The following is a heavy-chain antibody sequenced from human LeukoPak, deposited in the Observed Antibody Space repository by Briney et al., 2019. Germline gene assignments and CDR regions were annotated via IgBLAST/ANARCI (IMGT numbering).Heavy chain of an antibody. Sequence: SETLSLTCTVSGGSISNKYWSWIRQPPGKGLEWIGYIYYSGSTNYNPSLKSRVTILVDTSKNQFSLKLSSVTAADTAVYYCARGILTGYYGYYYYYMDVWGKGTTVTISS. V-gene: IGHV4-59*01. J-gene: IGHJ6*03. D-gene: IGHD3-9*01. CDR1: GGSISNKY. CDR3: ARGILTGYYGYYYYYMDV. CDR2: IYYSGST.